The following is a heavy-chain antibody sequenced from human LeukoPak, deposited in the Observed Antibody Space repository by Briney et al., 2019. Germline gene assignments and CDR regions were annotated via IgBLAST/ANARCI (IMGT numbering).Heavy chain of an antibody. V-gene: IGHV4-59*01. D-gene: IGHD3-3*01. CDR2: IYYSGST. CDR1: GGSISSYY. J-gene: IGHJ4*02. CDR3: ARGRDFWSGHYDY. Sequence: TSETLSLTCTVSGGSISSYYWSWIRQPPGKGLEWIGYIYYSGSTNYNPSLKSRVTISVDTSKNQFSLKLSSVTAADTAVYYCARGRDFWSGHYDYWGQGTLVTVSS.